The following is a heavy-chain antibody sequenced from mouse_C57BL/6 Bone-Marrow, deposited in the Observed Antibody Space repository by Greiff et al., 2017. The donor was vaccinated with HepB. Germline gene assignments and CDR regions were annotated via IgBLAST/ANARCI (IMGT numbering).Heavy chain of an antibody. J-gene: IGHJ2*01. CDR3: TSYSNDY. V-gene: IGHV14-4*01. CDR2: IDPENGDT. Sequence: EVQLQQSGAELVRPGASVKLSCTASGFNIKDDYMHWVKQRPEQGLEWIGWIDPENGDTEYASKFQGKATITADTSSNTAYLQLSSLTSEDTAVYYCTSYSNDYWGQGTTLTVSS. CDR1: GFNIKDDY. D-gene: IGHD2-5*01.